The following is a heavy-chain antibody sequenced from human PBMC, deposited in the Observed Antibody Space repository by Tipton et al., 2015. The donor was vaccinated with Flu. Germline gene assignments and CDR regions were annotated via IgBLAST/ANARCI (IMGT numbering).Heavy chain of an antibody. D-gene: IGHD3-16*01. J-gene: IGHJ4*02. CDR1: GFPFSDYY. V-gene: IGHV3-11*01. CDR3: ARDRSRSAWLGSKLGGRCLDF. CDR2: ISVSGSTT. Sequence: SLRLSCVASGFPFSDYYMSWIRQAPGKGLEWVSYISVSGSTTYYADSVKGRFTASRDNAKNSLYLQMNSLRAEDTAVYYCARDRSRSAWLGSKLGGRCLDFWGQGTLVTVSS.